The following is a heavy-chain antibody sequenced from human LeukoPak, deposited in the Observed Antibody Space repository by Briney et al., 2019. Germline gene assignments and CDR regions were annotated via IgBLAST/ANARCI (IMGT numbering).Heavy chain of an antibody. CDR3: ARRIVDSGYDCLDY. V-gene: IGHV4-59*01. CDR2: IYDGGST. D-gene: IGHD5-12*01. Sequence: SETLSLTCTVSGDSISGYYWSWIRQSPGKGLEWMGNIYDGGSTNYNPSLMSRVTISVDTSKNQLSLSLKSVTAADTALYYCARRIVDSGYDCLDYRGQGTPVTVSS. CDR1: GDSISGYY. J-gene: IGHJ4*02.